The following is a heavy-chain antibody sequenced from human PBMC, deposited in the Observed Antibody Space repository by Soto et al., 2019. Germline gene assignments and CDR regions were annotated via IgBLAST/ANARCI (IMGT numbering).Heavy chain of an antibody. Sequence: PSETLSLTCTVSGGSISSYYWSWIRQPPGKGLEWIGEINHSGSTNYNPSLKSRVTISVDTSKNQFSLKLSSVTAADTAVYYCARAQGATVTTNFDYWGQGTLVTVSS. D-gene: IGHD4-17*01. CDR2: INHSGST. J-gene: IGHJ4*02. V-gene: IGHV4-34*01. CDR1: GGSISSYY. CDR3: ARAQGATVTTNFDY.